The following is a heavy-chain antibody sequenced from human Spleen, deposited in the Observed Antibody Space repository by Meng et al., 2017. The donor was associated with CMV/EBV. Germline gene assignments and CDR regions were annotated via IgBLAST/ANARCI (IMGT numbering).Heavy chain of an antibody. CDR3: AKELAASVGRAFVDYYYGMDV. V-gene: IGHV3-74*01. D-gene: IGHD6-13*01. Sequence: GESLKISCAASGFTFSSYWMHWVRQAPGKGLVWVSRINSDGSSTSYADSVKGRFTISRDNAKKTLYLQMNSLRAEDTAVYYCAKELAASVGRAFVDYYYGMDVWGQGTTVTVSS. CDR1: GFTFSSYW. J-gene: IGHJ6*02. CDR2: INSDGSST.